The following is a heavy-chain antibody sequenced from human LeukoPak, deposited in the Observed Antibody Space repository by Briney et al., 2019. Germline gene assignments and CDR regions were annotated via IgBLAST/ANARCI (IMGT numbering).Heavy chain of an antibody. J-gene: IGHJ4*02. V-gene: IGHV4-59*01. CDR2: IYYSGST. D-gene: IGHD6-6*01. CDR1: GGSISSYY. CDR3: ARVGRIAARHFDY. Sequence: SETLSLTCTVSGGSISSYYWSWIRQPPGKGLEWIGYIYYSGSTNYNPSLKSRVTISVDTSKNQFSLKLSSVTAADTAVYYCARVGRIAARHFDYWGQGTLVTVSS.